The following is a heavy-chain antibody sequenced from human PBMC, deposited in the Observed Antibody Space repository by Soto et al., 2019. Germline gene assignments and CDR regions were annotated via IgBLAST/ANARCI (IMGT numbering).Heavy chain of an antibody. V-gene: IGHV3-74*01. D-gene: IGHD2-21*02. CDR3: ARESGDWPLNWFDP. J-gene: IGHJ5*02. CDR2: ITSDGKSK. Sequence: PGGSRRLSCAASGFNFTNHWMHWGRQAPGKGLVWVSRITSDGKSKAYAESVKGRFAISRDNAKNTVYLQMNGLTVEDTAVYYCARESGDWPLNWFDPWGQGTLVTVSS. CDR1: GFNFTNHW.